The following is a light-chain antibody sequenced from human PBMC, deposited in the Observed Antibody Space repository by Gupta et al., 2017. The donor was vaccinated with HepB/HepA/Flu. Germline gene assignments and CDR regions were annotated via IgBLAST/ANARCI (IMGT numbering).Light chain of an antibody. J-gene: IGKJ1*01. Sequence: DIQMTQSPSSLSASVGDRVNISCRAGQNIDNYLNWYQQKAGKAPKTLMSKASRLQSGVPSRFSGSGFGTDFTLSISSLQPDDFAIYYCQQSYSSPPTFGQGTRV. CDR3: QQSYSSPPT. CDR2: KAS. V-gene: IGKV1-39*01. CDR1: QNIDNY.